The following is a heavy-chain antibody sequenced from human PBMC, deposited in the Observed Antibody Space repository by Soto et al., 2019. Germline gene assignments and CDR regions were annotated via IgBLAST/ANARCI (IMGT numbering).Heavy chain of an antibody. D-gene: IGHD3-16*01. CDR1: GFTVSNNY. Sequence: EVQLVESGGGLIQPGGSLRLSCAVSGFTVSNNYMSWVRQAPGKGLEGVSVIYSGGYTAYGDSVKGRFTISRDNSKNTLNLQIQGPSAEHPAVSCWGLQGGGGGYWGQGTLVTVSS. CDR3: GLQGGGGGY. V-gene: IGHV3-53*01. J-gene: IGHJ4*02. CDR2: IYSGGYT.